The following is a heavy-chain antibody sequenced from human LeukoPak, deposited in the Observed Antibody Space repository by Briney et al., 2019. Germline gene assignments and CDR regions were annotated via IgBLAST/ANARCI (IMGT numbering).Heavy chain of an antibody. CDR1: GGSISTYY. CDR2: IYHSGST. V-gene: IGHV4-59*12. CDR3: ARWYYYGSGSSDY. Sequence: PSETLSLTCTVSGGSISTYYWSWIRQPPGKGLEWIGYIYHSGSTNYNPSLKSRVTISVDTSKNQFSLKLSSVTAADTAVYYCARWYYYGSGSSDYWGQGTLVTVSS. D-gene: IGHD3-10*01. J-gene: IGHJ4*02.